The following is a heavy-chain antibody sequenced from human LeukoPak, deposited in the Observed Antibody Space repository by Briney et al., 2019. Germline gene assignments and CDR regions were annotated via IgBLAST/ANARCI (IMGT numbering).Heavy chain of an antibody. J-gene: IGHJ4*02. CDR2: IRSKANNYAT. CDR1: GFTFSGSA. CDR3: TRHSDCSGGLCYSD. V-gene: IGHV3-73*01. Sequence: PGGSLRLSCAASGFTFSGSAMHGGRQASGKGLEWVGRIRSKANNYATAYVASAKGRFTVSRDDSKNTAYLQMNSMKIEDTAVYYCTRHSDCSGGLCYSDWGPGTLVTVSS. D-gene: IGHD2-15*01.